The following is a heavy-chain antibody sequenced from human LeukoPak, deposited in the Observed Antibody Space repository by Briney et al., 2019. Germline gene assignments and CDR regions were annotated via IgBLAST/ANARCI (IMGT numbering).Heavy chain of an antibody. Sequence: GGSLRLSCAASGFTFSSYWMHWVRHAPGKGLVWVSRINSDGSSTSYADSVKGRFTISRDNAKNTLYLQMNSLRAEDTAVYYCARVRNYYGSGSPDYWGQGTLVTVSS. D-gene: IGHD3-10*01. J-gene: IGHJ4*02. V-gene: IGHV3-74*01. CDR1: GFTFSSYW. CDR3: ARVRNYYGSGSPDY. CDR2: INSDGSST.